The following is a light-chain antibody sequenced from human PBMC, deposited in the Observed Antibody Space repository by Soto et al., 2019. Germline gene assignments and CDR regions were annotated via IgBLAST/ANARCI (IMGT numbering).Light chain of an antibody. CDR1: QSVSSN. V-gene: IGKV3-15*01. Sequence: EIVMTQSPAILSVSPGERATLSCRASQSVSSNLAWFQQKPGQTPRLLFNGASTRATGIPARFTGSGSGTEFILTISSLQSEDFAVYFCQQYNDWPRTFGGGTRVEIK. CDR2: GAS. CDR3: QQYNDWPRT. J-gene: IGKJ4*01.